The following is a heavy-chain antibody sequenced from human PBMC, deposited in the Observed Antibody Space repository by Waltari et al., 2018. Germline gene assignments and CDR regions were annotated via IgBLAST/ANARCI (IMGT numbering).Heavy chain of an antibody. CDR1: GFTFDDYG. V-gene: IGHV3-20*04. J-gene: IGHJ4*02. Sequence: EVQLVESGGGVVRPGGSLRLSCAASGFTFDDYGMSWVRQAPGTGLEWVSGMNWNGGSKGYADSVKGRLNISRDNAKNSLYRQMNSLRAEDTALYYGARDLVRLGEVSPDFDDWGQGTLVTVSS. CDR2: MNWNGGSK. CDR3: ARDLVRLGEVSPDFDD. D-gene: IGHD3-16*02.